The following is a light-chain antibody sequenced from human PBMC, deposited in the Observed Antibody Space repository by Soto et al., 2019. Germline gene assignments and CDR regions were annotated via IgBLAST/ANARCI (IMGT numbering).Light chain of an antibody. V-gene: IGKV1-5*03. J-gene: IGKJ1*01. CDR1: QSISSW. CDR2: KAS. Sequence: DIQMTQSPPTLSASVGETVTITCPASQSISSWLAWYQQKPGKAPKLLIYKASTLKSGVPSRFSGSGSGTEFTLTISSLQPDDFATYYCQHYNSYSEAFGQGTKVDI. CDR3: QHYNSYSEA.